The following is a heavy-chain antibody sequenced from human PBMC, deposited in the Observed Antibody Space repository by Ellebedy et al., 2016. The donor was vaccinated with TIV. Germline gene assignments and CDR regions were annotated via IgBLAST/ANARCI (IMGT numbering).Heavy chain of an antibody. J-gene: IGHJ6*02. CDR2: ISWGSGDV. CDR1: GFSFDDYA. Sequence: PGGSQRLSCVASGFSFDDYAMHWVRQAPGKGLEWVSGISWGSGDVGYADSVKGRFTISRDNAKNALYLQMNNLRPDDTALYYCAKASESGGYPSAPGKHGMDVWGQGTTVSVSS. CDR3: AKASESGGYPSAPGKHGMDV. V-gene: IGHV3-9*01. D-gene: IGHD1-26*01.